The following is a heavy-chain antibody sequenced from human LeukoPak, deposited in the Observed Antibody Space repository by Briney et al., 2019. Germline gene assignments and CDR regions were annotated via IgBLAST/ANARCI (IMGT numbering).Heavy chain of an antibody. CDR2: IGWNSGGI. D-gene: IGHD4-11*01. CDR3: VKGTTFDAFDM. Sequence: PGGSLRLSCAASGFTFDDYAMHWVRQVPGKGLEWVSGIGWNSGGIGYADSVKGRFTISRDNAKNSLYLQMNSLRPEDTALFYCVKGTTFDAFDMWGQGTMVTVSS. CDR1: GFTFDDYA. J-gene: IGHJ3*02. V-gene: IGHV3-9*01.